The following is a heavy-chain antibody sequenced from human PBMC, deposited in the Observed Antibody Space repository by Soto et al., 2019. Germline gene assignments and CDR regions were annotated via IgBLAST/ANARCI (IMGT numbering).Heavy chain of an antibody. CDR3: ARGSIVRGVTPFDI. J-gene: IGHJ3*02. V-gene: IGHV4-31*07. Sequence: QVQLQESGPGLVKPSKTLSLTCNVSSGSISRGPYYWGWIRQHPGGGLEGIGYIYYSVSAYYNPSLESQVTMSIVTSKIHFTLILISVTAADTAVYYFARGSIVRGVTPFDIGGHVTLFTVSS. CDR1: SGSISRGPYY. D-gene: IGHD3-10*01. CDR2: IYYSVSA.